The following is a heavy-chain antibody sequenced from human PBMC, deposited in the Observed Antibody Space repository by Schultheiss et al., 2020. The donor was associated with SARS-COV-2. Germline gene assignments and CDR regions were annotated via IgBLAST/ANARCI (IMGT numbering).Heavy chain of an antibody. V-gene: IGHV3-9*01. J-gene: IGHJ6*03. CDR2: ISWNSGSR. CDR3: ARAVRVPAATYYYYYYMDV. D-gene: IGHD2-2*01. Sequence: GGSLRLSCAASGFTFDDYAMHWVRQAPGKGLEWVSGISWNSGSRGYGDSVRGRLTVSRDNAKNALYLQMNSLRAEDTAVYYCARAVRVPAATYYYYYYMDVWGKGTTVTVSS. CDR1: GFTFDDYA.